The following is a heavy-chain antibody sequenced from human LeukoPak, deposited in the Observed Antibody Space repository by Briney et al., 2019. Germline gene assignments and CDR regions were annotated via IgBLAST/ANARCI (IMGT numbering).Heavy chain of an antibody. Sequence: PSETLSLTCTVSGGSMSSYYWGWIRQPPGKGLEWIGYIYYSGSTNYNPSLKSRVTISLDTSKSQFSLRLSSVTAADTAVYYCARRHSYVQFDYWGQGTLVTVSS. J-gene: IGHJ4*02. D-gene: IGHD5-18*01. CDR1: GGSMSSYY. CDR3: ARRHSYVQFDY. CDR2: IYYSGST. V-gene: IGHV4-59*08.